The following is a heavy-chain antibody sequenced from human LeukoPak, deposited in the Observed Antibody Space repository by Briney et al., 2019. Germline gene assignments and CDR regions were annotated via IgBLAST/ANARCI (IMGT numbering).Heavy chain of an antibody. D-gene: IGHD6-13*01. J-gene: IGHJ4*02. V-gene: IGHV5-51*01. Sequence: GESLKISGKGFGYSFTSYWIGWGRQLPGKGLEWMGIIYPGDSDSRYSPSFQGQVTISADKSISTAYLQWSSLKASDTAMYYCARHLGYSRSWLLGDYWGQGTLVTVSS. CDR1: GYSFTSYW. CDR2: IYPGDSDS. CDR3: ARHLGYSRSWLLGDY.